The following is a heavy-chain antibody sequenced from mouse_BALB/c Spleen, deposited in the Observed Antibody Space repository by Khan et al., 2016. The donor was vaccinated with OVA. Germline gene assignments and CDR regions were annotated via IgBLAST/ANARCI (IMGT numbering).Heavy chain of an antibody. Sequence: EVMLVESGGGLVQPGGSRKLSCAASGFTFSRFGMHWVRQAPEKGLEWVAYISSGSSSIYNADTVKGRFTISRDNPKNTLFLQMTSLRSEDTAMYYCARDSNFDYWGQGTTLTVSS. J-gene: IGHJ2*01. CDR1: GFTFSRFG. CDR3: ARDSNFDY. CDR2: ISSGSSSI. V-gene: IGHV5-17*02.